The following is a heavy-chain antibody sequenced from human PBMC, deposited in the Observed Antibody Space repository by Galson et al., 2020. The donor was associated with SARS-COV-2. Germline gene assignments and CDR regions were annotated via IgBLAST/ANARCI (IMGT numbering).Heavy chain of an antibody. J-gene: IGHJ4*02. Sequence: KASETLSLTCTVSGGSISSYSWTWIRQPAGKGLEWIGRISTSGSTNHNPSLKSRVTMSVDTSKNQLSLKLSSVTAADTAVYYCAREFAIKLDFWGQGSLVTVSS. CDR1: GGSISSYS. CDR3: AREFAIKLDF. D-gene: IGHD2-2*02. CDR2: ISTSGST. V-gene: IGHV4-4*07.